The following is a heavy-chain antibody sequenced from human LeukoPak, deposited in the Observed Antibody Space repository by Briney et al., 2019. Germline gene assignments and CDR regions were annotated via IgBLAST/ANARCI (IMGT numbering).Heavy chain of an antibody. Sequence: GGSLRLSCAASGFTFSNAWMSWVRQAPGKGLEWVSCISTSGSTTYYADSVKGRFTISRDNAKNSLFLQMNTLTVEDTAVYYCARGALHVFDYWGQGTPVTVSS. CDR1: GFTFSNAW. CDR3: ARGALHVFDY. D-gene: IGHD3-10*02. J-gene: IGHJ4*02. CDR2: ISTSGSTT. V-gene: IGHV3-11*04.